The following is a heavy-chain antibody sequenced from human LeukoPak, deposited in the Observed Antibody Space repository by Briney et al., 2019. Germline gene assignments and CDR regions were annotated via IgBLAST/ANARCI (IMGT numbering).Heavy chain of an antibody. V-gene: IGHV4-61*02. CDR1: GGSITSGSYY. CDR3: ARDGPRSGYDLGHFDN. D-gene: IGHD5-12*01. Sequence: SETLSLTCTVSGGSITSGSYYWTWIRQPAGKGLEWIGRIYSTGRSDYNPSLKSRITMSVDTSKNQFSLKLSSVTAADTAVYYCARDGPRSGYDLGHFDNLGQGTLVTASS. CDR2: IYSTGRS. J-gene: IGHJ4*02.